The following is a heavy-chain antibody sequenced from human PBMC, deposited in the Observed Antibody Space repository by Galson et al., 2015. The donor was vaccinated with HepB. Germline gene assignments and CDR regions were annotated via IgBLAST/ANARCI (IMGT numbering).Heavy chain of an antibody. CDR1: GSSFTSNW. D-gene: IGHD5-18*01. Sequence: QSGAEVKKPGESLRISCKDSGSSFTSNWISWVRQMPGKGLEWMGRIDPNDSYTTYSPSFQGHVSISADKSISTAYLQWSSLKASDTAMYYCARPMDAALVVPWGDWGQGTLVTVSS. CDR3: ARPMDAALVVPWGD. V-gene: IGHV5-10-1*01. J-gene: IGHJ4*02. CDR2: IDPNDSYT.